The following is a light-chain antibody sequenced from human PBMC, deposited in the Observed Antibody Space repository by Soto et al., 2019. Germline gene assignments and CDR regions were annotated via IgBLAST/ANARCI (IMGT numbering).Light chain of an antibody. CDR3: QQSNSYWT. Sequence: DIQMTQSPSTLSASVGDRVTITCRASQSISIWLAWYQQKPGKAPKLLIYDASSLESGVPSRFSGSGSGTEFTLTISSLQFDDFATYYCQQSNSYWTFGQGTKVEI. J-gene: IGKJ1*01. CDR1: QSISIW. CDR2: DAS. V-gene: IGKV1-5*01.